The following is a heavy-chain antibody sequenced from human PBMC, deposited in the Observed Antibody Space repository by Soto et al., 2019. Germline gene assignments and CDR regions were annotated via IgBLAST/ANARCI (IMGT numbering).Heavy chain of an antibody. CDR2: MNPGSGNT. CDR3: ARMASSGSLNWFDP. Sequence: ASVKVSCKASGYTFTNCEINWVRQATGQGLEWMGWMNPGSGNTGYAHKFRGRVTMTRNISISTSYMELSRLGSGDTAIYYCARMASSGSLNWFDPWGQGTLVTV. V-gene: IGHV1-8*01. D-gene: IGHD3-10*01. J-gene: IGHJ5*02. CDR1: GYTFTNCE.